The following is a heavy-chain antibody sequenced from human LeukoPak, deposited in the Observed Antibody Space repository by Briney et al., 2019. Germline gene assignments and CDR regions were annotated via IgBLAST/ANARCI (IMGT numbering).Heavy chain of an antibody. CDR1: GGSISSYY. CDR2: IYYSGST. D-gene: IGHD6-13*01. J-gene: IGHJ4*02. Sequence: SETLSLTCTVSGGSISSYYWSWIRQPPGKGLEWIGYIYYSGSTNYNPSLKSRVTISVDTSKNPFSLKLSSVTAADTAVYYCARDRSSSWYSGYFDYWGQGTLVTVSS. CDR3: ARDRSSSWYSGYFDY. V-gene: IGHV4-59*01.